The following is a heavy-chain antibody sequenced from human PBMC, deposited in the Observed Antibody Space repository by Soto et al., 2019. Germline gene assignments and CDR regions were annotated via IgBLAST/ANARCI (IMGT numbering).Heavy chain of an antibody. CDR2: ISAYNGNT. CDR1: GYTFTNYA. D-gene: IGHD6-13*01. J-gene: IGHJ4*02. CDR3: ARDLAAAGPFDC. V-gene: IGHV1-18*01. Sequence: QVQLVQSGAEVKKPGASVKVSCKASGYTFTNYAFSWVRQAPGQGLEWMGWISAYNGNTNYPQKLQGRVTMTTDTSTSTAYMELRSLRSDDTAVYYCARDLAAAGPFDCWGQGTLVNVSS.